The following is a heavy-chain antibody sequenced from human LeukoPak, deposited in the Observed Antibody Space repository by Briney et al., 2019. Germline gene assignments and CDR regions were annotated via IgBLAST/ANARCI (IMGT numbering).Heavy chain of an antibody. V-gene: IGHV4-4*02. Sequence: NSSGTLSLTCAVSGGSISSSNWWSWVRQPPGKGLEWIGEIYHSGSTNYNPSLKSRVTISVDTSKNQFSLKLSSVTAADTAVYYCARAYYYDSSGYSDWYFDLWGRGTLVTVSS. J-gene: IGHJ2*01. CDR1: GGSISSSNW. CDR2: IYHSGST. D-gene: IGHD3-22*01. CDR3: ARAYYYDSSGYSDWYFDL.